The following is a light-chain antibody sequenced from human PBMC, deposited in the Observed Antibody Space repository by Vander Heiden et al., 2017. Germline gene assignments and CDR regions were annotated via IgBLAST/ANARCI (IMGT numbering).Light chain of an antibody. CDR1: SSNIGSKA. J-gene: IGLJ2*01. CDR2: SHN. CDR3: AAWDDSLNGPV. V-gene: IGLV1-44*01. Sequence: QSVLTQPPSASGIPGQRVTISCSGSSSNIGSKAVNWYQQLPGTAPKLLIYSHNQRPSGVPDRFSASKSGTSASLAISGLQSEDEADYYCAAWDDSLNGPVFGGGTKLTVL.